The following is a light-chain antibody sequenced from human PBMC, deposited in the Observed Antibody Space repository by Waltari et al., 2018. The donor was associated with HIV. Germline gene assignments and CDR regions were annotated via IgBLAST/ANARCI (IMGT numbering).Light chain of an antibody. CDR3: QSPDSSGTWV. V-gene: IGLV3-25*03. Sequence: SHELTQPPSVSVSPGQTARITCSGDALPKQYAYWYQQKPGQAPVLVIYKDSERPSGIPERLSGSSSGTIVTLTISGVQAEDEADYYCQSPDSSGTWVFGGGTKLTVL. J-gene: IGLJ3*02. CDR1: ALPKQY. CDR2: KDS.